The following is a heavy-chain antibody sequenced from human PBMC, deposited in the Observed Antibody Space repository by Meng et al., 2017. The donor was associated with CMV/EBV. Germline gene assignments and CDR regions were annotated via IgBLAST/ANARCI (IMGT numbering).Heavy chain of an antibody. D-gene: IGHD2-2*01. CDR1: SISGSNW. J-gene: IGHJ5*02. CDR3: ARLGCSSTSCSRGWFDP. Sequence: SISGSNWWSWVRQPPGKGLEWIGEIYHSGSTNYNPSLTSRVTISVDKSKNQFSLKLCSVTAADTAVYYCARLGCSSTSCSRGWFDPWGQGTLVTVSS. V-gene: IGHV4-4*02. CDR2: IYHSGST.